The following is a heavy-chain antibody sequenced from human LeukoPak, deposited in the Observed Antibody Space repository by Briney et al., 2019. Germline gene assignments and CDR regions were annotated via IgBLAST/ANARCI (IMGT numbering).Heavy chain of an antibody. J-gene: IGHJ4*02. CDR2: IIPIFGTA. Sequence: ASVKVSCKASGGTFSSYAISWVRQAPGQGLEWMGGIIPIFGTANYAQKFQGRVTITADESTSTAYMELSSLRSEDTAAYYCARDFSSWYERPHTGFDYWGQGTLVTVSS. CDR1: GGTFSSYA. D-gene: IGHD6-13*01. V-gene: IGHV1-69*13. CDR3: ARDFSSWYERPHTGFDY.